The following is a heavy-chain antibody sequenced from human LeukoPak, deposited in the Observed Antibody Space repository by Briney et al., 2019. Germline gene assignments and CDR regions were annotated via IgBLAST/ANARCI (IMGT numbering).Heavy chain of an antibody. D-gene: IGHD4-11*01. CDR2: IWCDGSNK. Sequence: GGSLRLSCAASGFTFSSYGMHWVRQAPGKGLEWVAVIWCDGSNKYYADSVKGRFTISRDNSKNTLYLQMNSLRAEDTAVYYCAKDLGDYSNYGPDYWGQGTLVTVSS. J-gene: IGHJ4*02. CDR1: GFTFSSYG. V-gene: IGHV3-33*06. CDR3: AKDLGDYSNYGPDY.